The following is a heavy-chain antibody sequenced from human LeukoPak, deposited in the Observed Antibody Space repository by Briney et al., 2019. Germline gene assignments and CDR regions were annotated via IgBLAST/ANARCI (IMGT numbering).Heavy chain of an antibody. D-gene: IGHD2-2*01. CDR2: IIPIFGTA. V-gene: IGHV1-69*05. CDR1: GGTFSSYA. CDR3: ASSHIVVVPAAIGWFDP. Sequence: SVKVSCKASGGTFSSYAISWVRQAPGQGLEWMGGIIPIFGTANYAQKLQGRVTITTDESTSTAYMELSSLRSEDTAVYYCASSHIVVVPAAIGWFDPWGQGTLVTVSS. J-gene: IGHJ5*02.